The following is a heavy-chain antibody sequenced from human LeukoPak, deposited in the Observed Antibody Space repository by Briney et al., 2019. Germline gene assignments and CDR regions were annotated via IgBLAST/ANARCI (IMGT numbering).Heavy chain of an antibody. D-gene: IGHD3-10*01. V-gene: IGHV4-39*01. J-gene: IGHJ4*02. Sequence: SETLSLTCTVSGGSISSSSYYCGWIRQPPGKGLEWIGSIYYSGSTYYNPSLKSRVTISVDTSKNQFSLKLSSVTAADTAVYYCARHKVRGVMFFDYWGQGTLVTVSS. CDR2: IYYSGST. CDR1: GGSISSSSYY. CDR3: ARHKVRGVMFFDY.